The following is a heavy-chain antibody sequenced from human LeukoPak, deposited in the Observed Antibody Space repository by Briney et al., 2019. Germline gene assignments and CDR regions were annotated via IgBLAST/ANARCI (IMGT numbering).Heavy chain of an antibody. Sequence: SETLSLTCSVSGGSISGYYWSWIRQPPGKGLEWIGYIYYSGSTDYNPSLKSRVTISVDTSKNQLSLKLSSVTAADTAVYYCARGVATTNLWGQGTLVTVSS. CDR1: GGSISGYY. CDR3: ARGVATTNL. J-gene: IGHJ4*02. CDR2: IYYSGST. V-gene: IGHV4-59*12. D-gene: IGHD5-12*01.